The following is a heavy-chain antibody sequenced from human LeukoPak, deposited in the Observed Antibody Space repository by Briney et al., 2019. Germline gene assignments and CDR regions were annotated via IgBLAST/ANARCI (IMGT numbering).Heavy chain of an antibody. V-gene: IGHV4-39*01. Sequence: SETLSLTCTVSGDSISGSSYYWGWIRQPPGKGLEWIGSFYFSGSAYYNPSLESRITVSVDTSKNQFSLKLTSVTAADTAVYYCARQHEILTGYAFDIWGHGTMVTVSS. CDR1: GDSISGSSYY. CDR3: ARQHEILTGYAFDI. J-gene: IGHJ3*02. CDR2: FYFSGSA. D-gene: IGHD3-9*01.